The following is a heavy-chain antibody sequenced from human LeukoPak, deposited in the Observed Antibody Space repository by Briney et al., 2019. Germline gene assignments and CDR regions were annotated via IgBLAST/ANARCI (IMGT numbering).Heavy chain of an antibody. J-gene: IGHJ4*02. V-gene: IGHV3-53*01. CDR3: ARDPRHSSGYDY. Sequence: GGSLRLSCAASGFTVSSNYMSWVRQAPGKGLEWVSVIYSGGSTYYADSVKGRFTISRDNSKNTLYLQVNSLRAEDTAVYYCARDPRHSSGYDYWGQGTLVTVSS. D-gene: IGHD3-22*01. CDR2: IYSGGST. CDR1: GFTVSSNY.